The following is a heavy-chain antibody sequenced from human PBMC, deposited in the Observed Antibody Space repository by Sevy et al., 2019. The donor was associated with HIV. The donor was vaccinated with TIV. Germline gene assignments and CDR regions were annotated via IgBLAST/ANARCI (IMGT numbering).Heavy chain of an antibody. CDR2: ISGSGGST. V-gene: IGHV3-23*01. CDR3: VRDGGCSSTSCLLYFDY. CDR1: GLIFNSYA. J-gene: IGHJ4*02. Sequence: GGSLRLSCGASGLIFNSYAMSWVRQAPGKGLEWVSGISGSGGSTYYTDSVKGRFTISRDNAKNSLYLQMNSLRAEDTAVYYCVRDGGCSSTSCLLYFDYWGQGTLVTVSS. D-gene: IGHD2-2*01.